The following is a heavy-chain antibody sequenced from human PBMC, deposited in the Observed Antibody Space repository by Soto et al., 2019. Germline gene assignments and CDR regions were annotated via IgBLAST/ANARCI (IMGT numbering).Heavy chain of an antibody. D-gene: IGHD2-21*02. CDR3: TQSRWGGDCLRSYSSHYYYGMDV. J-gene: IGHJ6*02. Sequence: QITLKESGPTLVKPTQTLTLTCTFSGFSLNTGGLGVGWIRQPPGKALEWLALIYWDDDKRYSPSLKSRLSITKETSNNQVVLTMTNMDPVDTATYYCTQSRWGGDCLRSYSSHYYYGMDVWGQGTTVTVSS. CDR1: GFSLNTGGLG. V-gene: IGHV2-5*02. CDR2: IYWDDDK.